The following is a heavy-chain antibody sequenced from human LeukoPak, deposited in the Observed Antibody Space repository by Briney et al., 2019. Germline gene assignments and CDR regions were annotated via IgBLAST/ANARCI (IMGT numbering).Heavy chain of an antibody. D-gene: IGHD4-17*01. CDR3: ARDDYGDYVSYSLL. V-gene: IGHV1-18*01. CDR1: GYTFTNYG. J-gene: IGHJ1*01. Sequence: ASVKVSCKASGYTFTNYGISWVRQAPGQGPEWMGWISAYNGKTNYAQKVQGRVTMTTDTSTSTAYMELRSLRSDDTAVYYWARDDYGDYVSYSLLWGQGTLVIVSS. CDR2: ISAYNGKT.